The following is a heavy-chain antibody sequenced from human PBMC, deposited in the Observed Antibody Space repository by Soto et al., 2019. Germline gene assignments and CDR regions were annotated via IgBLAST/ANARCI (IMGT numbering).Heavy chain of an antibody. CDR2: IYYSGST. Sequence: SETLSLTCTVSGGSISSYYGSWIRQPPGKGLEWIGYIYYSGSTNYNPSLKSRVTISVDTSKNQFSLKLSSVTAADTAVYYCARVSYYDSFDYWGQGTLVTVSS. V-gene: IGHV4-59*01. CDR1: GGSISSYY. J-gene: IGHJ4*02. D-gene: IGHD3-22*01. CDR3: ARVSYYDSFDY.